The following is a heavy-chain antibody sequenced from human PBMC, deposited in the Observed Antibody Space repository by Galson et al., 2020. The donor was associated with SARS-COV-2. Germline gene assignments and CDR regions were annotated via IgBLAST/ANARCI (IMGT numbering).Heavy chain of an antibody. Sequence: GGSLRLSCAASGFTFSSYCMSWVRQAPGKGLEWVANIKQDGSEKYYVDSVKGRFTISRDNAKNSLYLQMNSLRAEDTAVYYCARDAIAAAGTYYYYGMDVWGQGTTVTVSS. V-gene: IGHV3-7*01. J-gene: IGHJ6*02. CDR1: GFTFSSYC. CDR2: IKQDGSEK. CDR3: ARDAIAAAGTYYYYGMDV. D-gene: IGHD6-13*01.